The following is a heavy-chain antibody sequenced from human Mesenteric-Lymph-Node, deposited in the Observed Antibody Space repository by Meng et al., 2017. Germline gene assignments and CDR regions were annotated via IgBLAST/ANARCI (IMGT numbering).Heavy chain of an antibody. D-gene: IGHD6-19*01. J-gene: IGHJ6*02. CDR3: ARVYSRGRSSGWYGAYYYYGMDV. CDR1: GYTFISYY. CDR2: INPSGGST. Sequence: ASVKVSCKASGYTFISYYMHWVRQSPGQGLEWMGIINPSGGSTSYAQKFQGRVTMTRDTSTSTAYMELRSLRSDDTAVYYCARVYSRGRSSGWYGAYYYYGMDVWGQGTTVTVSS. V-gene: IGHV1-46*01.